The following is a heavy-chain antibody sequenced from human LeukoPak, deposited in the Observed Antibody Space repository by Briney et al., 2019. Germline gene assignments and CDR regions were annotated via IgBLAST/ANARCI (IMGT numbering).Heavy chain of an antibody. V-gene: IGHV3-21*01. D-gene: IGHD5-18*01. Sequence: GSLRLSCAASGFTFSSYSMNWVRQAPGKGLEWVSSISSSGSYKYYADSVKGRFTISRDNAKSSLYLQMNSLRAEDTAVYYCARDQKEYTYGFRSGYSDYYYMDVWGKGTTVTVSS. CDR2: ISSSGSYK. CDR3: ARDQKEYTYGFRSGYSDYYYMDV. J-gene: IGHJ6*03. CDR1: GFTFSSYS.